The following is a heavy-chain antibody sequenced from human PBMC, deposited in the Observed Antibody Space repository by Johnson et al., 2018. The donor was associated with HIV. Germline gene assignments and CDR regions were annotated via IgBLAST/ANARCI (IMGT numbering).Heavy chain of an antibody. V-gene: IGHV3-11*04. CDR2: ISSSGSTI. CDR3: ARDASLRFLEWFDAFDI. J-gene: IGHJ3*02. CDR1: GFTFSDYY. Sequence: VQLVESGGGFVKPGGSLRLSCAASGFTFSDYYMSWIRPAPGNGLEWVSYISSSGSTISYADSLKGRFPISRDNAKNSLYLQMNSLRAEDTAVHYCARDASLRFLEWFDAFDIWGQGTMVTVSS. D-gene: IGHD3-3*01.